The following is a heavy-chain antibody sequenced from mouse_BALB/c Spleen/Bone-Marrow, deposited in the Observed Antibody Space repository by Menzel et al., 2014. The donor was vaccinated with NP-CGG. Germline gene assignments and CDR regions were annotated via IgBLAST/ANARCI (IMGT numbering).Heavy chain of an antibody. Sequence: VQLQQSGPELEKPGASVKISCKASGYSFTGYNMNWVKQSNGKSLAWIGNIDPYYGNTTYNQKFKGKATLTVDKSSSTAYMQLKSLTSEDSVVYYCAIKSYEGGFAYWGQGTLVTVSA. CDR1: GYSFTGYN. J-gene: IGHJ3*01. CDR2: IDPYYGNT. CDR3: AIKSYEGGFAY. D-gene: IGHD2-3*01. V-gene: IGHV1-39*01.